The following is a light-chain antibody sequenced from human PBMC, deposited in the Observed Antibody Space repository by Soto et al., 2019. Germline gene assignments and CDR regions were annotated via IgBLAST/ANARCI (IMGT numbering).Light chain of an antibody. CDR1: QGVSSDY. V-gene: IGKV3-20*01. CDR3: QHYNSYSEA. Sequence: ENVLTQSPGTLSLSPGERATLSRRASQGVSSDYLAWYQQKPGQPPRLLIYEASTRAIGIPDRFSGSGSGTEFTLTISSLQPDDFATYYCQHYNSYSEAFSQGTKVDI. J-gene: IGKJ1*01. CDR2: EAS.